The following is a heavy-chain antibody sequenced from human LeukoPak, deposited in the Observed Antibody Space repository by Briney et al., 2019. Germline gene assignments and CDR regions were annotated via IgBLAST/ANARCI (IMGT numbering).Heavy chain of an antibody. D-gene: IGHD6-19*01. J-gene: IGHJ6*03. Sequence: GASVKVSCKASGYTFTGYYMHWVRQAPGQGLEWMGWISAYNGNTNYAQKLQGRVTMTTDTSTSTAYMELRSLRSDDTAVYYCARDRNSGWWDFYAPHYYYYYMDVWGKGTTVTISS. V-gene: IGHV1-18*04. CDR3: ARDRNSGWWDFYAPHYYYYYMDV. CDR1: GYTFTGYY. CDR2: ISAYNGNT.